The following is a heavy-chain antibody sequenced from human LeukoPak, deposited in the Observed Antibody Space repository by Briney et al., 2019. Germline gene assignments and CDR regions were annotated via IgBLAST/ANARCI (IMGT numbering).Heavy chain of an antibody. D-gene: IGHD3-3*01. V-gene: IGHV3-66*01. Sequence: PGGSLRLSCAASGFTFSSYAMSWVRQAPGKGLEWVSVIYSGGSTYYADSVKGRFTISRDNSKNTLYLQMNGLRAEDTAVYYCARNARFLHYYGMDVWGQGTTVTVSS. CDR2: IYSGGST. CDR1: GFTFSSYA. CDR3: ARNARFLHYYGMDV. J-gene: IGHJ6*02.